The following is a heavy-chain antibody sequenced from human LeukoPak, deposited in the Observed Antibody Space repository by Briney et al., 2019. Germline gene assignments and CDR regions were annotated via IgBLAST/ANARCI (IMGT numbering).Heavy chain of an antibody. CDR1: GYTFTSYY. Sequence: ASVKVSCKASGYTFTSYYMHWVRQAPGQGLEWMGIINPSGGSTSYAQKFQGRVTMTRDTSTRTVYMEPSSLRAEDTAVYYCAREGLVVVVAAIDYWGQGTLVTVSS. V-gene: IGHV1-46*01. CDR3: AREGLVVVVAAIDY. J-gene: IGHJ4*02. CDR2: INPSGGST. D-gene: IGHD2-15*01.